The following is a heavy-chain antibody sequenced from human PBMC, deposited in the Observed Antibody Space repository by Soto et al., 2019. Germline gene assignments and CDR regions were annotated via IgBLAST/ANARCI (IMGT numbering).Heavy chain of an antibody. D-gene: IGHD3-10*01. CDR1: GYTFTGYY. CDR2: INPNSGGT. Sequence: GASVKVSCKASGYTFTGYYMHWVRQAPGQGLEWMGWINPNSGGTNYAQKFQGWVTMTRDTSISTAYMELSRLRSDDTAVYYCARDSESLGFGELGANYYYYHGMDVWGQGTTVTVSS. J-gene: IGHJ6*02. CDR3: ARDSESLGFGELGANYYYYHGMDV. V-gene: IGHV1-2*04.